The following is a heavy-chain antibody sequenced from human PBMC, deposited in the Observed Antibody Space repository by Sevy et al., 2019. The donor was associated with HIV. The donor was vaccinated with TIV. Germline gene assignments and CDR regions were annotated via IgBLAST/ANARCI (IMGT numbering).Heavy chain of an antibody. V-gene: IGHV1-69*13. CDR2: FIPIFGKT. Sequence: ASVKVSCKTSGGIFSNYVMHWVRQAPGQGLEWMGGFIPIFGKTKYAQKFQGRVTLTADESMGTAYMELSSLTSEDTAVYFCARGNQGVPAAIHDWFDPWGQGTLVTVSS. CDR3: ARGNQGVPAAIHDWFDP. D-gene: IGHD2-2*01. CDR1: GGIFSNYV. J-gene: IGHJ5*02.